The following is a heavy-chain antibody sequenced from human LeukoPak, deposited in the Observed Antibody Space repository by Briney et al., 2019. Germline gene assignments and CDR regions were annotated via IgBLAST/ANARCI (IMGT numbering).Heavy chain of an antibody. D-gene: IGHD5-24*01. CDR1: GASINGYY. CDR3: ACYKIVERNFDF. V-gene: IGHV4-59*01. Sequence: PSETLSLTCTVSGASINGYYWSWIRQPPGKGLEWIGNVHYSLSSNYSPSLESRVTTSMDTSQRQFSLKLTSVTAADTAVYYCACYKIVERNFDFWGQGMLVTVSS. J-gene: IGHJ4*02. CDR2: VHYSLSS.